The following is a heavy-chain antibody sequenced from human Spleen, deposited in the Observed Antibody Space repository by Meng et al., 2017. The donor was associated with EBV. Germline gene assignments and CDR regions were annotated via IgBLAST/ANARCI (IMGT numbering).Heavy chain of an antibody. J-gene: IGHJ4*02. CDR1: GGFFSGYY. CDR3: ATGPTGGLQVGTFRD. CDR2: INHSEGT. Sequence: QGQLMEWGAGLLKPSETLSLACAVYGGFFSGYYCTGFRQPPGKGLEWLGEINHSEGTRYNPSLKSRVTISLDPSKTQFSLRLSSVTAADTAVYYCATGPTGGLQVGTFRDWGQGTLVTVSS. D-gene: IGHD1/OR15-1a*01. V-gene: IGHV4-34*01.